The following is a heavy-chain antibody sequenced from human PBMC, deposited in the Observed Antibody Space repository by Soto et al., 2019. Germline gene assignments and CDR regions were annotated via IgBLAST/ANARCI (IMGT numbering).Heavy chain of an antibody. V-gene: IGHV4-59*08. Sequence: WETLSLTCTVSGGSISSYYWSWIRQPPGKGLEWIGYIYYSGSTNYNPSLKSRVTISVDTSKNQFSLKLSSVTAADTAVYYCARHDSSGWYYFDYWGQGTLVTVSS. CDR2: IYYSGST. D-gene: IGHD6-19*01. J-gene: IGHJ4*02. CDR1: GGSISSYY. CDR3: ARHDSSGWYYFDY.